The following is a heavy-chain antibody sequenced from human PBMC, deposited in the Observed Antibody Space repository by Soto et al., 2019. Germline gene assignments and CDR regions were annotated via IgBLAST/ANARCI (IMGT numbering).Heavy chain of an antibody. CDR1: GYSFTNYW. Sequence: GESLKISCKGSGYSFTNYWIGWVRQMPGKGLEWMGIFYPSDSDTRYSPSFQDQDTISADKSISTAFLQWSSLKASDTAVYYGARGHSTSYYTYCDYWGQGTLVTVSS. V-gene: IGHV5-51*01. CDR2: FYPSDSDT. CDR3: ARGHSTSYYTYCDY. J-gene: IGHJ4*02. D-gene: IGHD6-13*01.